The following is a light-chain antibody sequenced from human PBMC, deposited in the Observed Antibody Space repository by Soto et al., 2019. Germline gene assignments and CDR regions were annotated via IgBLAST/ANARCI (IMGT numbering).Light chain of an antibody. J-gene: IGKJ1*01. CDR3: HHYGSSPLT. CDR2: GAS. V-gene: IGKV3-20*01. CDR1: QSVSSNF. Sequence: EIVLTQSPGTLSLSPGERATLSCRASQSVSSNFLAWYQQKPGQAPRLLIYGASSRATGVPDRFSGSGSGTDFTLTISRLEPEDFAVYYCHHYGSSPLTFGQGTKVEIK.